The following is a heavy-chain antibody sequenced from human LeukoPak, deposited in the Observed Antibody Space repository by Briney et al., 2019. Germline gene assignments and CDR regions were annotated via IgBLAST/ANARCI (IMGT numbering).Heavy chain of an antibody. D-gene: IGHD6-13*01. CDR2: INHRGST. V-gene: IGHV4-34*01. CDR1: GGSLSTNY. CDR3: ARHSGPYSSSWFDY. Sequence: PSETLSLTCAVYGGSLSTNYWSWIRQPPGKGLEWIGRINHRGSTSYNPSLKSRVTISVDTSKNQFSLKLSSVTAADTAVYYCARHSGPYSSSWFDYWGQGTLVTVSS. J-gene: IGHJ4*02.